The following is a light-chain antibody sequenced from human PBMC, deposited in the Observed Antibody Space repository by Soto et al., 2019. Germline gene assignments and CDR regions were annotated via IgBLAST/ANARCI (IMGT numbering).Light chain of an antibody. CDR3: QQYNNWPPWT. CDR2: GPS. CDR1: QSVSSN. Sequence: EIVMTQSPGTLSVSPGERATLSCRASQSVSSNLAWFQQKPGQAPRLLIYGPSTRATGLPARFSGSGSGTEFTLTISSLQSEDFAVYFCQQYNNWPPWTFGQGTKVQIK. V-gene: IGKV3-15*01. J-gene: IGKJ1*01.